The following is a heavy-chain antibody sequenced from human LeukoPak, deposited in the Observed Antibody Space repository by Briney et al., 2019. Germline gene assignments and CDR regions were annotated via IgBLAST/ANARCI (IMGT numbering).Heavy chain of an antibody. CDR1: GGSISSSSYY. D-gene: IGHD6-13*01. CDR2: IYYSGST. J-gene: IGHJ4*02. V-gene: IGHV4-39*07. Sequence: SETLSLTCTVSGGSISSSSYYWGWIRQPPGKGLEWIGSIYYSGSTYYNPSLKSRVTISVDTSKNQFSLSLSSVTAADTAVYYCAREPAAALFLPGSYFDYWGQGTLVPVSS. CDR3: AREPAAALFLPGSYFDY.